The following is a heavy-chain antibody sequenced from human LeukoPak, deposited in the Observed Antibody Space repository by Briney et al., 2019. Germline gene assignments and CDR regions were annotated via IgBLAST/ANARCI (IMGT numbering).Heavy chain of an antibody. CDR2: LHPSDDSP. J-gene: IGHJ4*02. V-gene: IGHV1-46*01. CDR1: VYTFTGYH. CDR3: ARDSSKWANDY. D-gene: IGHD1-26*01. Sequence: ASVKVSCKASVYTFTGYHMHWVRQAPGQGVEWMAILHPSDDSPTYAQNFQGRVTTNSDTSTSTVYMKLSSLDFEDTAVYYCARDSSKWANDYWGQGTLVTVSS.